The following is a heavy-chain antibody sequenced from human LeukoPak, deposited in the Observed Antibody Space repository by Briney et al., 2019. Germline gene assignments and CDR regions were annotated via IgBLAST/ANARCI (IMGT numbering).Heavy chain of an antibody. CDR2: ISRSDATV. CDR3: ARKDSGWHLY. J-gene: IGHJ4*02. D-gene: IGHD6-19*01. V-gene: IGHV3-48*03. CDR1: GFTFSSYE. Sequence: GGSLRLSCAASGFTFSSYEMIWVRQAPGKGLEWISYISRSDATVYYADSVKGRFTISRDNAKNSLYLQMNSLRAEDTAVYYCARKDSGWHLYWGQGTLVTVSS.